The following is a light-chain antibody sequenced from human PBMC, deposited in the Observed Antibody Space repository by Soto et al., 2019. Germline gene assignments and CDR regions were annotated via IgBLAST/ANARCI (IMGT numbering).Light chain of an antibody. V-gene: IGKV3-20*01. CDR1: QDIGSH. J-gene: IGKJ1*01. CDR3: QHSGDFRWT. CDR2: GAS. Sequence: IVMTQSPGTLSLSPGERVTLSCRDSQDIGSHLAWYQQKPGQAPRRXIYGASSRATGIPDRFSGRGFGTEFTLTISRLEPEDFAVYYCQHSGDFRWTFGQGTKVDIK.